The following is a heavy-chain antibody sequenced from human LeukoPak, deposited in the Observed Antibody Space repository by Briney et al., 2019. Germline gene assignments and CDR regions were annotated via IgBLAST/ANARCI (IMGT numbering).Heavy chain of an antibody. CDR1: GGSISSYY. Sequence: SETLSLTCTVSGGSISSYYWSWIRQPPGKGLEWIGYIYYSGSTNYNPSLKSRVTISVDTSKNQFSLKLSSVTAADTAVYYCARELYCSGGSCYSFVDYWGQGTLVTVSS. CDR2: IYYSGST. CDR3: ARELYCSGGSCYSFVDY. D-gene: IGHD2-15*01. J-gene: IGHJ4*02. V-gene: IGHV4-59*01.